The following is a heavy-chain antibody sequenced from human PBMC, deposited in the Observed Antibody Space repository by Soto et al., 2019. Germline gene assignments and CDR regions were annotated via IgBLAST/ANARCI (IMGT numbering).Heavy chain of an antibody. V-gene: IGHV3-30*03. CDR2: ISYDGSNK. D-gene: IGHD2-2*01. CDR1: GFTFSSYG. J-gene: IGHJ6*02. Sequence: PGGSLRLSCAASGFTFSSYGMHWVRQAPGKGLEWVAVISYDGSNKYYADSVKGRFTISRDNSKNTLYLQMNSLRAEDTAVYYCAAIPPAEGYYGMDVWGQGTTVTVSS. CDR3: AAIPPAEGYYGMDV.